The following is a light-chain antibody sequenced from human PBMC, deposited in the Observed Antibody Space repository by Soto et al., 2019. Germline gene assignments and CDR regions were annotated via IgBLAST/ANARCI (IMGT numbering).Light chain of an antibody. V-gene: IGKV2-28*01. CDR3: MQALRTGT. CDR2: LGS. J-gene: IGKJ4*01. CDR1: QSLLHSNGYNY. Sequence: DIVMTQSPLSLPVTPGEPASISCRSSQSLLHSNGYNYLDWYLQKPGQSPQLLIYLGSNRASGVPDRFSGSGSGTDFTLKISRVEAEDVGVYYCMQALRTGTFGGGTKVEIK.